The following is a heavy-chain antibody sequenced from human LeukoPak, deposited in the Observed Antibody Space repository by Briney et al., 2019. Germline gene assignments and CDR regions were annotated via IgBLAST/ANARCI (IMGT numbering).Heavy chain of an antibody. D-gene: IGHD3-16*01. CDR2: IYSGSSY. CDR1: GFIVSINY. J-gene: IGHJ4*02. Sequence: GSLRLSCPASGFIVSINYMSWVRQAAGKGREWVSVIYSGSSYNCEDYVKRRFHICSDNSKNTLYIKMNSLRADETAVYYCARDRDSVWGGEFDYWGQGPLVTVSS. V-gene: IGHV3-66*01. CDR3: ARDRDSVWGGEFDY.